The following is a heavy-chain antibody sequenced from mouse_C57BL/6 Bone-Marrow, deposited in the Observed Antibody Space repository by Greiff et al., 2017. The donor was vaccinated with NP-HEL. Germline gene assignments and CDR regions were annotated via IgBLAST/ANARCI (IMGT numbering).Heavy chain of an antibody. CDR3: ARDGSWDY. V-gene: IGHV1-26*01. D-gene: IGHD1-1*01. Sequence: EVQLQQSGPELVKPGASVKISCKASGYTFTDYYMNWVKQSHGKSLEWIGDINPNNGGTSYNQKFKGKATLTVDKSSSTAYMELRSLTSEDSAVYYCARDGSWDYWGQGTTLTVSS. CDR2: INPNNGGT. J-gene: IGHJ2*01. CDR1: GYTFTDYY.